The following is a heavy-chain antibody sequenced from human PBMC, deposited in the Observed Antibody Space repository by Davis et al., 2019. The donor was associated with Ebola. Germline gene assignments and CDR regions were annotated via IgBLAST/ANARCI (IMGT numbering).Heavy chain of an antibody. D-gene: IGHD6-13*01. CDR1: GGSISSSDW. CDR2: IYHSGTT. J-gene: IGHJ6*04. CDR3: AMDAAANYYYYGLDV. Sequence: MPSETLSLTCAVSGGSISSSDWWTWARQPPGKGLAWLGEIYHSGTTNYNPSLKSRVTISVDRPKNQFSLRLNSVTAADTAVYYCAMDAAANYYYYGLDVWGKGTTATVSS. V-gene: IGHV4-4*02.